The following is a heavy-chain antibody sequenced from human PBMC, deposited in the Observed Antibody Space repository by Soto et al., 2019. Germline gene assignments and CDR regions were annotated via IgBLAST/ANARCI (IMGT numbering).Heavy chain of an antibody. CDR3: GRAGSPFDSDSSGYWGFDH. V-gene: IGHV3-53*01. CDR1: GFAVSNNY. J-gene: IGHJ4*02. CDR2: VYSGGTT. D-gene: IGHD3-22*01. Sequence: QPVGSLRLSCVASGFAVSNNYMNWVRQAPGKGLEWVSVVYSGGTTYYADSVRGRFTVSRDDSKNTLFLQMSSLRAEDTAVYYCGRAGSPFDSDSSGYWGFDHWGQGTLVTVSS.